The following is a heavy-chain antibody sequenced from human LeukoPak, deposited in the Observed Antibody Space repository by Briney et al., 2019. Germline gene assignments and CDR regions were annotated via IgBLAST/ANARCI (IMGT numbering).Heavy chain of an antibody. J-gene: IGHJ4*02. CDR3: ARGTYDSSGYYSFPGDY. CDR1: GFTVSSYS. D-gene: IGHD3-22*01. CDR2: TRNKANSYTT. Sequence: PGGSLRLSCAASGFTVSSYSMNWVRQAPGKGLEWVGRTRNKANSYTTEYAASVKGRFTISRDDSKNSLYLQMNSLKTEDTAVYYCARGTYDSSGYYSFPGDYWGQGTLVTVSS. V-gene: IGHV3-72*01.